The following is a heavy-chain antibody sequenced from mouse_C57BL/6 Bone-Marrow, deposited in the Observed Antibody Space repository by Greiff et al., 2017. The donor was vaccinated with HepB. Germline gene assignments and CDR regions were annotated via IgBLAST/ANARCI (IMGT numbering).Heavy chain of an antibody. CDR3: ARGGGYYAYYYAMDY. V-gene: IGHV1-53*01. D-gene: IGHD2-3*01. CDR2: INPSNGGT. Sequence: QVQLQQPGTELVKPGASVKLSCKASGYTFTSYWMHWVKQRPGQGLEWIGNINPSNGGTNYNEKFKSKATLTVDKSSSTAYMQLSSLTSEDSAVYYCARGGGYYAYYYAMDYWGQGTSVTVSS. J-gene: IGHJ4*01. CDR1: GYTFTSYW.